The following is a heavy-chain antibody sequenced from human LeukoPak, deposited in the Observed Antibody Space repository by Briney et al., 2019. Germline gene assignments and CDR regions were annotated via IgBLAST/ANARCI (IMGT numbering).Heavy chain of an antibody. Sequence: PSEILSLTCTVSGGSISSYYWSWIRQPPGKGLEWIGYIYYSGSTNYNPSLKSRVTISVDTSKNQFSLKLSSVTAADTAVYYCARDLRRRGFDYWGQGTLVTVSS. CDR2: IYYSGST. D-gene: IGHD3-10*01. V-gene: IGHV4-59*01. J-gene: IGHJ4*02. CDR1: GGSISSYY. CDR3: ARDLRRRGFDY.